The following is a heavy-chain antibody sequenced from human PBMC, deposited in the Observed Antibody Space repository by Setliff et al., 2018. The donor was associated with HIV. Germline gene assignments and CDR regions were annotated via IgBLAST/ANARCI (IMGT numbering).Heavy chain of an antibody. CDR1: GGSISSGGYY. J-gene: IGHJ4*02. D-gene: IGHD3-16*01. CDR2: IYYSGST. V-gene: IGHV4-31*03. Sequence: SETLSLTCTVSGGSISSGGYYWSWLRQHPGKGLEWIGYIYYSGSTYYNPSLKSRVTISVDTSKNQFSLKLSSVTAADTAVYYCARGFGLMILYYFDYWGQGTLVTVSS. CDR3: ARGFGLMILYYFDY.